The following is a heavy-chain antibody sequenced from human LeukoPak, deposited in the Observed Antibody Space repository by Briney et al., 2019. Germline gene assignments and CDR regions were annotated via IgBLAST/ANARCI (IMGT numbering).Heavy chain of an antibody. Sequence: ASVKVSCKASGGTFSSYAISWVRQAPGQGLEWMGWISAYNGNTNYAQKLQGRVTMTTDTSTSTAYMELRSLRSDDTAVYYCARDPPTYYYDSSGYILFDYWGQGALVTVSS. D-gene: IGHD3-22*01. V-gene: IGHV1-18*01. CDR3: ARDPPTYYYDSSGYILFDY. CDR1: GGTFSSYA. CDR2: ISAYNGNT. J-gene: IGHJ4*02.